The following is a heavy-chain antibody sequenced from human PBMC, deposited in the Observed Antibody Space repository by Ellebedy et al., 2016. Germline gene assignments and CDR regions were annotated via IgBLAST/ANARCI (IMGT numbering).Heavy chain of an antibody. CDR3: ARENWYLDF. CDR1: GFTFSGTF. J-gene: IGHJ2*01. Sequence: GESLKISCAASGFTFSGTFMHWVRQASGKGLEWVGRIRSKANSYATEYAASVKDRFTISRDDSKNTVFLQMNSLKTEDTAVYFCARENWYLDFWGRGTLVTVSS. CDR2: IRSKANSYAT. V-gene: IGHV3-73*01.